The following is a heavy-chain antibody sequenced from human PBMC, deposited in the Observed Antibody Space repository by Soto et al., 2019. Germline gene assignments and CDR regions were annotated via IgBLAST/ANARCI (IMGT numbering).Heavy chain of an antibody. CDR1: GFTFSSYG. D-gene: IGHD5-18*01. V-gene: IGHV3-33*01. Sequence: GGSLRLSCAASGFTFSSYGMHWVRQAPGKGLEWVAVIWYDGSNKYYADSVKGRFTISRDNSKNTLYLQMNSLRAEDTAVYYCARERGYSYGIDYWGQGTLVTVSS. J-gene: IGHJ4*02. CDR2: IWYDGSNK. CDR3: ARERGYSYGIDY.